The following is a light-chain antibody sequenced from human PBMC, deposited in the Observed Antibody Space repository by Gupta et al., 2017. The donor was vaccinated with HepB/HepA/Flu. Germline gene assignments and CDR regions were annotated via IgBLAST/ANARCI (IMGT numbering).Light chain of an antibody. CDR3: YSYTGSNTYLP. J-gene: IGLJ2*01. V-gene: IGLV2-23*02. Sequence: QSALTQPASVSGSLGQSITISCTGTSRDVGKYDLVSWYQQAPGKAPKLIIYEVAKRPSGISSRCSCSKSGNTASPTISGLQAGDEADYYCYSYTGSNTYLPFGGGTKLTVL. CDR1: SRDVGKYDL. CDR2: EVA.